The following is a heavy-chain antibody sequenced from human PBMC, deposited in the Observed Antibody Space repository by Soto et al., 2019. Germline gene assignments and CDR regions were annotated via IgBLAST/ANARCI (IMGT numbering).Heavy chain of an antibody. J-gene: IGHJ6*02. CDR3: ARGGEAVAGYYYSGLHV. V-gene: IGHV4-59*01. CDR1: GGSISISY. Sequence: SETLSLTCNVSGGSISISYWMWIRHPPGKRLEWIGYIHYTGSTKYNPSLKSRVTMSVDTSKNQISLKLSSVTAADTAVYYCARGGEAVAGYYYSGLHVWGRGTTVTVSS. D-gene: IGHD6-19*01. CDR2: IHYTGST.